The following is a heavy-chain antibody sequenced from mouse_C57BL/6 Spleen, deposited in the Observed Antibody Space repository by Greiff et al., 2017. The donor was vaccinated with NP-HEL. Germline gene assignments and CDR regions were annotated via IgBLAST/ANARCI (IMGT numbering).Heavy chain of an antibody. V-gene: IGHV5-16*01. Sequence: EVQLVESEGGLVQPGSSMKLSCTASGFTFSDYYMAWVRQVPEKGLEWVANINYDGSSTYYLDSLKSRFIISRDNAKNILYLQMSSLKSEDTATYYCARGHYEGFAYWGQGTLVTVSA. CDR2: INYDGSST. J-gene: IGHJ3*01. D-gene: IGHD1-1*01. CDR1: GFTFSDYY. CDR3: ARGHYEGFAY.